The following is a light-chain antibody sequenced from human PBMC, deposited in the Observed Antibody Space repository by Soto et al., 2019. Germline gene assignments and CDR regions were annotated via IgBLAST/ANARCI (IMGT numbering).Light chain of an antibody. CDR2: AAS. Sequence: IPITQSPSSLSASVGDKVTITCRASQSISSYLNWYQQKPGKAPKLLIYAASSLQSGVPSRFSGSGSGTDFTLTISSLQPEDFATYYCQQSYSTPITFGQGTRLEIK. V-gene: IGKV1-39*01. CDR1: QSISSY. CDR3: QQSYSTPIT. J-gene: IGKJ5*01.